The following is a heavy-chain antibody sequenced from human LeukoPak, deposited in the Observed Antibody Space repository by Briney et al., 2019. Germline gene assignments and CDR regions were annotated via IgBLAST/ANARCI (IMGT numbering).Heavy chain of an antibody. CDR2: IRSDGSNK. Sequence: PGGSLRLSWAGSGFSFSSYGMHWVRQAPGKGLEWMAFIRSDGSNKYYADSVKGRFTISRDNSKNTLYLQMNSLRAEDTAVYYCARILDSAWGELGYWGQGTLVTVSS. CDR1: GFSFSSYG. D-gene: IGHD6-19*01. CDR3: ARILDSAWGELGY. J-gene: IGHJ4*02. V-gene: IGHV3-30*02.